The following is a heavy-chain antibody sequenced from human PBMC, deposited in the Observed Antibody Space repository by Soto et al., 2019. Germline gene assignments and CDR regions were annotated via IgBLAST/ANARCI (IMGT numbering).Heavy chain of an antibody. CDR2: IYYMGRT. J-gene: IGHJ4*02. Sequence: EILSLTYRVESIRPYYLNLLRQPPGQGLEWIGYIYYMGRTNYTPSLRSRVTMSIDTSRNQFSLKLSSVTAADTAVYYCARPFGHSSGYIDYWGQGPLVTV. D-gene: IGHD3-22*01. CDR1: SIRPYY. CDR3: ARPFGHSSGYIDY. V-gene: IGHV4-59*08.